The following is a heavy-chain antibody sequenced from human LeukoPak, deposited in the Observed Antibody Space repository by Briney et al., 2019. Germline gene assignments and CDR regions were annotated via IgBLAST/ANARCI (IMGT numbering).Heavy chain of an antibody. Sequence: SVKLSCKASGDTFSSYAISWVRQAPGQGLEWMGGIIPIFGTANYAQKFHSRVTITTDESTSTAYMELSSLRSEDTAAYYCAREITMVRGARAGFDYWGQGTLVTVS. CDR1: GDTFSSYA. CDR3: AREITMVRGARAGFDY. D-gene: IGHD3-10*01. J-gene: IGHJ4*02. CDR2: IIPIFGTA. V-gene: IGHV1-69*05.